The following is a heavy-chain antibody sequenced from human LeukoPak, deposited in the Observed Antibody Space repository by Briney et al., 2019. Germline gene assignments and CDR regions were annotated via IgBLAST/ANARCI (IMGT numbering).Heavy chain of an antibody. D-gene: IGHD3-3*01. J-gene: IGHJ4*02. V-gene: IGHV1-2*02. Sequence: ASVKVSCKASGYTFTDYYIHWVRQAPGQGLEWMGWISPNSGGTNYAQKFQGRVTMTRDTSISTAYMDLSRLRFDDTAVYYCASVLYYDFWSGYYTLDYWGQGTLVTVSS. CDR3: ASVLYYDFWSGYYTLDY. CDR1: GYTFTDYY. CDR2: ISPNSGGT.